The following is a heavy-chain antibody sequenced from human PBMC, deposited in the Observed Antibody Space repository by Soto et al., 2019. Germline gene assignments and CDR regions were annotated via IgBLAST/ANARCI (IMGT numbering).Heavy chain of an antibody. D-gene: IGHD3-3*01. Sequence: QVQLRESGPGLLKPSQTLSLTCSVSGASISGASYYWTWIRQLPGKGLEWIGYIYYSRSTYYNPSLKSRVTISEDTSKNQFSLTLTSMTAADTAIYYCARSIFRATAAFDIWGQGTMVTVSS. CDR2: IYYSRST. CDR1: GASISGASYY. CDR3: ARSIFRATAAFDI. V-gene: IGHV4-31*02. J-gene: IGHJ3*02.